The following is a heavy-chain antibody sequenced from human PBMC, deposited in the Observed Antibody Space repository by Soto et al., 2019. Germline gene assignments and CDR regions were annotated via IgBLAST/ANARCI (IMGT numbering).Heavy chain of an antibody. CDR1: GGSFSGYY. D-gene: IGHD4-17*01. CDR2: INHSGST. CDR3: ARGRYGDYANWFDP. Sequence: SETLSLTCAVYGGSFSGYYWSWIRQPPGKGLEWIGEINHSGSTNYNPSLKSRVTISRDNAKNSLYLQMNSLRAEDTAVYHCARGRYGDYANWFDPWGQGTLVTVSS. V-gene: IGHV4-34*01. J-gene: IGHJ5*02.